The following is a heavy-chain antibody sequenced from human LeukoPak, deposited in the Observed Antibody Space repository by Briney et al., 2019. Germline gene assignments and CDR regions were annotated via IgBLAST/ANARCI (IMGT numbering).Heavy chain of an antibody. CDR1: GGSISSGSYY. Sequence: SETLSLTCTVSGGSISSGSYYWGWIRQPPGKGLESIVSIYYRGSTFFNPSLKSRVTISTDTSKNQFFLKLSSVTAADTAVYYCAGSHRYYDLWSGYSRAFDIWGQGTMATVSS. CDR3: AGSHRYYDLWSGYSRAFDI. CDR2: IYYRGST. D-gene: IGHD3-3*01. J-gene: IGHJ3*02. V-gene: IGHV4-39*01.